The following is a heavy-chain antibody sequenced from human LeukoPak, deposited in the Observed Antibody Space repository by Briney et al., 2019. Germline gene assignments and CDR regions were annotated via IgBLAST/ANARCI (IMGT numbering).Heavy chain of an antibody. J-gene: IGHJ6*03. V-gene: IGHV5-51*01. D-gene: IGHD3-10*01. Sequence: GESLKISCKGSGYSFTSYWIGWVRQMPGKGLEWMGIIYPGDSDNRYSPSFQGQVTISADKPINTAYLQWSILKASDTAMYDCARQLGFGDATYYMDVWSKGTTVTVSS. CDR1: GYSFTSYW. CDR3: ARQLGFGDATYYMDV. CDR2: IYPGDSDN.